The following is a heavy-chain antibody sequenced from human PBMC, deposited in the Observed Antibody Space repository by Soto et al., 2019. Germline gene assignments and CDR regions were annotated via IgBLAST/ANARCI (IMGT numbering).Heavy chain of an antibody. CDR1: GYSFTTYW. Sequence: GESLKISCKGSGYSFTTYWIGWGRQMPGKGLEWMGIIYPGDSDTRYSPSFQGQVTISADKSISTAYLQWSSLTASDTAMHYSTPHSTNYCNDCWGRETLVTVSS. J-gene: IGHJ4*01. D-gene: IGHD4-4*01. CDR3: TPHSTNYCNDC. V-gene: IGHV5-51*01. CDR2: IYPGDSDT.